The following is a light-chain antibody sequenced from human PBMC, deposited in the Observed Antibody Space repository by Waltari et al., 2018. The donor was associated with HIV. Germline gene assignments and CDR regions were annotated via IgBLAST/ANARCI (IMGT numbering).Light chain of an antibody. J-gene: IGLJ3*02. Sequence: QSALTQPPSASGTPGPRVTIFCSGSSSNIGDNTVNWYQVLPGTAPKLLIYSSNQRPSGVPDRFSGSRSGTSASLAISGLQSEDEADYYCATWDDSLNGHLFGGGTKLTVL. CDR2: SSN. CDR1: SSNIGDNT. CDR3: ATWDDSLNGHL. V-gene: IGLV1-44*01.